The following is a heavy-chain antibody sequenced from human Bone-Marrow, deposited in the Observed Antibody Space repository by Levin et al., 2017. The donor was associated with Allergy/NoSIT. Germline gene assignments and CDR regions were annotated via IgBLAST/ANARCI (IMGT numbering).Heavy chain of an antibody. V-gene: IGHV3-30*04. Sequence: SGGSLRLSCAASGFTFSSYAMHWVRQAPGKGLEWVAVISYDGSNKYYADSVKGRFTISRDNSKNTLYLQMNSLRAEDTAVYYCARGWELGGMDVWGQGTTVTVSS. J-gene: IGHJ6*02. D-gene: IGHD1-26*01. CDR2: ISYDGSNK. CDR3: ARGWELGGMDV. CDR1: GFTFSSYA.